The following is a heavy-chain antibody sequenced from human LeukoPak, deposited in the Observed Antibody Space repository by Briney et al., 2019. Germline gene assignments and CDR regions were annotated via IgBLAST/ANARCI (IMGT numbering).Heavy chain of an antibody. CDR3: ARSDWFDP. CDR1: GFTFSSYW. V-gene: IGHV3-74*01. J-gene: IGHJ5*02. CDR2: INSDGSSA. Sequence: GGSLRLSCSASGFTFSSYWMHWVRQAPGKGLVWVSHINSDGSSAAYADSVKGRFTISRDNAKNTLYLQMNSLRGEDTAVYYCARSDWFDPWGQGTLVTVSS.